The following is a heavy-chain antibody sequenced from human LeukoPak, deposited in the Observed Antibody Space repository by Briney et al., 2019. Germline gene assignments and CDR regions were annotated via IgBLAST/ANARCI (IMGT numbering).Heavy chain of an antibody. CDR3: AKGAMVRGPKVDYFDY. V-gene: IGHV3-30*18. CDR2: ISYDGSNK. Sequence: GRSLRLSCAASGFTFSSYGMHWVRQAPGKGLEWVAVISYDGSNKYYADSVKGRFTISRDNSKNTLYLQMNSLRAEDTAVYYCAKGAMVRGPKVDYFDYWGQGTLVTVSS. J-gene: IGHJ4*02. CDR1: GFTFSSYG. D-gene: IGHD3-10*01.